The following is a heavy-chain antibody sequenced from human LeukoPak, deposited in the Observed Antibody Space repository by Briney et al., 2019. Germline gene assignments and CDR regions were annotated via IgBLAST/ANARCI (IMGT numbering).Heavy chain of an antibody. CDR1: GYTFTGHY. CDR2: INPDSGGT. V-gene: IGHV1-2*02. D-gene: IGHD1-26*01. J-gene: IGHJ4*02. Sequence: ASVKVSCKASGYTFTGHYMHWVRQAPGQGLEWMGWINPDSGGTNYAQKFQGRVTMTRNTSISTAYMELSSLRSEDTAVYYCARSWDGELLSIDYWGQGTLVTVSS. CDR3: ARSWDGELLSIDY.